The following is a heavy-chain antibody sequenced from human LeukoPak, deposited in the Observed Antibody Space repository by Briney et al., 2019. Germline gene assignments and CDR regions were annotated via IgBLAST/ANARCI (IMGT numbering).Heavy chain of an antibody. J-gene: IGHJ4*02. CDR1: GFTFSSYS. CDR2: ISYDGSNK. Sequence: PGRSLRLSCAASGFTFSSYSIHWVRQAPGKGLEWVAVISYDGSNKYYAADSVKGRFTISRDNSKNTLYLQMNSLRAEDTAVYYCARGKQQLALKDKLFDYWGQGTLVTVS. D-gene: IGHD6-13*01. CDR3: ARGKQQLALKDKLFDY. V-gene: IGHV3-30*04.